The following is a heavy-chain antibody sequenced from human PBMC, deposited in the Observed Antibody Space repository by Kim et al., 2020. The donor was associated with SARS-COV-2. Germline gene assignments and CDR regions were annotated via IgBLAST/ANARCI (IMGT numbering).Heavy chain of an antibody. J-gene: IGHJ4*02. CDR3: ARGIAPGIVGAGNFDY. CDR1: GGTFSSYA. D-gene: IGHD1-26*01. CDR2: IIPIFGTA. V-gene: IGHV1-69*13. Sequence: SVKVSCKASGGTFSSYAISWVRQAPGQGLEWMGGIIPIFGTANYAQKFQGRVTITADESTSTAYMELSSLRSEDTAVYYCARGIAPGIVGAGNFDYWGQGTLVTVSS.